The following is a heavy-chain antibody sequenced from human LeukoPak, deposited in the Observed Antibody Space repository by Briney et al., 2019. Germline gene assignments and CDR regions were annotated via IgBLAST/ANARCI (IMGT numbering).Heavy chain of an antibody. CDR1: GGSISSSNYY. J-gene: IGHJ3*02. CDR2: IYYTGST. Sequence: SETLSLTCTVSGGSISSSNYYWGWIRQPPGKGLEWIGGIYYTGSTYYNPSLKSRVTISVDTSKNQFSLKLSSVTAADTAVYYCARGLGYYDSSGYYPATFDIWGQGTMVTVSS. V-gene: IGHV4-39*01. D-gene: IGHD3-22*01. CDR3: ARGLGYYDSSGYYPATFDI.